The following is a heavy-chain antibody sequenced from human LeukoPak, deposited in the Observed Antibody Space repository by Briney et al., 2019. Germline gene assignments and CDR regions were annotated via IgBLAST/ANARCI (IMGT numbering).Heavy chain of an antibody. D-gene: IGHD6-19*01. CDR2: IYYSGST. CDR3: ARGVYSSGWFGY. J-gene: IGHJ4*02. V-gene: IGHV4-59*01. CDR1: GGSIRSYY. Sequence: PSETLSLTCTVSGGSIRSYYWSWIRQPPGKGLEWIGYIYYSGSTNYNPSLKSRVTISVDTSKNQFSLKLSSVTAADTAVYYCARGVYSSGWFGYWGQGTLVTVSS.